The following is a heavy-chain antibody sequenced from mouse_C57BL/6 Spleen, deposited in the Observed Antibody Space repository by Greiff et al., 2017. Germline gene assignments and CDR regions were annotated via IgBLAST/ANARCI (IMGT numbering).Heavy chain of an antibody. J-gene: IGHJ2*01. Sequence: EVQLVESGGGLVKPGGSLKLSCAASGFTFSDYGMHWVRQAPEKGLEWVADIISGSSTIYYADTGKGRFTISRDNAKNTLFLQMTSLRSEDTAMYYCARPHYYGSSWGYYFDYWGQGTTLTVSS. CDR1: GFTFSDYG. CDR3: ARPHYYGSSWGYYFDY. D-gene: IGHD1-1*01. CDR2: IISGSSTI. V-gene: IGHV5-17*01.